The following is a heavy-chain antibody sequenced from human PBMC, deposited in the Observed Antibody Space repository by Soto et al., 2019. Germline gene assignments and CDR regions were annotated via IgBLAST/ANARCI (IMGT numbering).Heavy chain of an antibody. J-gene: IGHJ4*02. Sequence: QVQLVQSGAEVKKPGASVKVSCKTSGYTFTGYYIHWIRQAPGPGLEWMGWINPNSGDTNYSQEFQGRVTMTSDTSITTAYVELTRLRSDDTAVYYCARREQWLENFDYWGQGTLVTVSS. CDR1: GYTFTGYY. CDR3: ARREQWLENFDY. D-gene: IGHD6-19*01. CDR2: INPNSGDT. V-gene: IGHV1-2*02.